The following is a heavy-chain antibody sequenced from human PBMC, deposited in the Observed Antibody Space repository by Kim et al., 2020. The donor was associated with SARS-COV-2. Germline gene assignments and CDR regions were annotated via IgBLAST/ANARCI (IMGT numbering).Heavy chain of an antibody. Sequence: SNKYYADSVKGRFTISRDNSKNTLYLQMNSLRAEDTAVYYCARGSSSDYWGQGTLVTVSS. D-gene: IGHD6-13*01. CDR2: SNK. J-gene: IGHJ4*02. V-gene: IGHV3-33*01. CDR3: ARGSSSDY.